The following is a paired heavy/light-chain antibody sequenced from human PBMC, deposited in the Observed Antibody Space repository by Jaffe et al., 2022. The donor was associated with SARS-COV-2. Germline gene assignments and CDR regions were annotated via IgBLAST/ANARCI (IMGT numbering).Heavy chain of an antibody. Sequence: QVQLQESGPGLVKPSQTLSLTCTVSGDSISSRSYYWNWIRQPAGKGLEWIGRIYATGGTNYNPSLKSRVTISVDTSKSQFSLQLRSVTAADTAVYYCARAPSFEYSSSLDDAFDIWGQGTMVTVSS. CDR3: ARAPSFEYSSSLDDAFDI. CDR1: GDSISSRSYY. V-gene: IGHV4-61*02. CDR2: IYATGGT. J-gene: IGHJ3*02. D-gene: IGHD6-6*01.
Light chain of an antibody. CDR2: GNR. Sequence: QSVLTQPPSVSGAPGQRVTISCTGSSSNIGADYDVHWYQQLPGTAPKLLIYGNRHRPSGVPDRFSGSKSGTSASLAITGLQAEDEADYYCQSYDSSLSGPYVFGTGTKVTVL. V-gene: IGLV1-40*01. J-gene: IGLJ1*01. CDR3: QSYDSSLSGPYV. CDR1: SSNIGADYD.